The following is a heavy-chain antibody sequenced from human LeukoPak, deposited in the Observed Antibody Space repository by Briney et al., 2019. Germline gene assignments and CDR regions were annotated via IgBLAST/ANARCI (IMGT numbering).Heavy chain of an antibody. Sequence: PSETLSLTCTVSGGSISSSSYYWGWIRQPPGKGLEWIGSIYYSGSTYYNPSLKSRVTISVDTSKNQFSLKLSSVTAADTAVYYCARLGYDSSGHNWFDPWGQGTLVTVSS. CDR1: GGSISSSSYY. D-gene: IGHD3-22*01. J-gene: IGHJ5*02. CDR2: IYYSGST. CDR3: ARLGYDSSGHNWFDP. V-gene: IGHV4-39*01.